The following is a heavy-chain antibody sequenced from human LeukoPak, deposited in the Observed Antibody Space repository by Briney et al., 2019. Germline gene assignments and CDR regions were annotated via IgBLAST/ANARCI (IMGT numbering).Heavy chain of an antibody. Sequence: PGGSLRLSCAASGFTFSGYSVNWVCQAPGKGLEWVSSISRSSSYIYYADSVKGRFTISRDNARNSLYLQMNSLRVQDTAVYYCASFPPYMVRNDPFDIWGQGTMVTVSS. CDR1: GFTFSGYS. D-gene: IGHD3-10*01. CDR2: ISRSSSYI. J-gene: IGHJ3*02. V-gene: IGHV3-21*01. CDR3: ASFPPYMVRNDPFDI.